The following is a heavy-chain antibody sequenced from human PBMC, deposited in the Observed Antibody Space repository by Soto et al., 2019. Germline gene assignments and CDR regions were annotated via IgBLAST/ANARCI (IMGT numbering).Heavy chain of an antibody. D-gene: IGHD2-15*01. J-gene: IGHJ4*02. CDR3: ARIRDEDCSGGSCYYSFDY. Sequence: QVTLKESGPVLVKPTETLTLTCTVSGFSLSNARMGVSWIRQPPGKALEWLAHIFSNDEKSYSTSLKSRLTIPKDTSKSQVVLTMTNMDPVDTATYYCARIRDEDCSGGSCYYSFDYWGQGTLVTVSS. V-gene: IGHV2-26*01. CDR1: GFSLSNARMG. CDR2: IFSNDEK.